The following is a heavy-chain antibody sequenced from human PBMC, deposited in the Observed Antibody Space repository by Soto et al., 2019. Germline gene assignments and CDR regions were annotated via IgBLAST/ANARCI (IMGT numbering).Heavy chain of an antibody. J-gene: IGHJ5*02. V-gene: IGHV4-61*01. CDR1: GGSVSSGSYY. CDR3: ARAAPRGWGIVDWFDP. CDR2: IYYSGST. D-gene: IGHD1-26*01. Sequence: QVQLQESGPGLVKPSETLSLTCTVSGGSVSSGSYYWSWIRQPPGQGLEWIGYIYYSGSTNYNPSLKSRVTISVDTSKNRFSLKLSSVTAADTAVYYCARAAPRGWGIVDWFDPWGQGTLVTVSS.